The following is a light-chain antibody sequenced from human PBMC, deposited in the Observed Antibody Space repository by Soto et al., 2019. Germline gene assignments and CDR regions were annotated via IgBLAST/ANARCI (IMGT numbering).Light chain of an antibody. J-gene: IGKJ2*01. CDR3: QHYGNSPPNA. CDR2: DAS. CDR1: QTVRSNY. V-gene: IGKV3-20*01. Sequence: EIVLTQSPGTLSLSPGERATLSCRASQTVRSNYLAWYQQKVGQAPRLLIFDASSRATGIPDRFSGSGSGTDFTLTISRLEPEDFAVYYCQHYGNSPPNAFGQGTKLEI.